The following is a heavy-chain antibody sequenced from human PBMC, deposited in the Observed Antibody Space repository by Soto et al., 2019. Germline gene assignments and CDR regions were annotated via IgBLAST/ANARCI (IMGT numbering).Heavy chain of an antibody. CDR2: LCYSGNT. Sequence: SETLSLTCTVSGYPITSHCWSWIRHPPGRGLQWIGHLCYSGNTNYNPSLKSRVTISGDTSKNQFSLNLSSVTAADMAVYYCSREMGTWLLNAVLDPWGRGTLVTVSA. J-gene: IGHJ5*02. D-gene: IGHD3-9*01. CDR1: GYPITSHC. V-gene: IGHV4-59*11. CDR3: SREMGTWLLNAVLDP.